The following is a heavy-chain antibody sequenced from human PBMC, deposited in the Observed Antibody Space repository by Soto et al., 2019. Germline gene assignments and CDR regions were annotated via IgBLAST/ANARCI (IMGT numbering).Heavy chain of an antibody. CDR1: GFYVGAYA. D-gene: IGHD1-26*01. Sequence: GWSLRLSCTGSGFYVGAYAMGLFRQAPMGVLEWVSFIRRKDYGGTTEYAASVKGRFTISKDDSNNIAYLQMNSLRTEDTAVYYCTRRDSGNYFYFDFWGEGSLVTVSS. CDR2: IRRKDYGGTT. V-gene: IGHV3-49*03. CDR3: TRRDSGNYFYFDF. J-gene: IGHJ4*02.